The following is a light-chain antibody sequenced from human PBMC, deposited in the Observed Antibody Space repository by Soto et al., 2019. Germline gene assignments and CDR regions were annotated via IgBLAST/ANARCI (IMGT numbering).Light chain of an antibody. CDR3: AAWDDTLNGQV. CDR2: RNN. CDR1: RSNIGRNY. V-gene: IGLV1-47*01. Sequence: QSVLTQPPSASGTPVQRVSISCSGSRSNIGRNYVYWYQQLPGTSPKLLIQRNNERASGVPDRFSRSKSGTSVSLAISGLGSEDEANYYGAAWDDTLNGQVLGGGTQLTVL. J-gene: IGLJ3*02.